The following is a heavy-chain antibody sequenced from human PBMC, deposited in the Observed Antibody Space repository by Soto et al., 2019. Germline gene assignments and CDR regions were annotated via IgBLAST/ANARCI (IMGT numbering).Heavy chain of an antibody. CDR2: VHYTGST. CDR1: DGSISRSAFY. D-gene: IGHD2-15*01. Sequence: QLQLQESGPGLVKPSETLSLTCTVSDGSISRSAFYWGWIRQPPGKGLEWIGSVHYTGSTYYNPSLKSRVPIPVDPSRTHPPLKVSSVTAADTAVYYCARHLYSGDSVGYSGYWGQGALVTVSS. V-gene: IGHV4-39*01. CDR3: ARHLYSGDSVGYSGY. J-gene: IGHJ4*02.